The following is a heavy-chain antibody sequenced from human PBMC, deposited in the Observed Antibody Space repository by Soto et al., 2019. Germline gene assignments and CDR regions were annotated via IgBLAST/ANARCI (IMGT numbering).Heavy chain of an antibody. CDR2: IWCDGSNK. CDR3: ARADCTGAYCYSWPFNYGVDV. J-gene: IGHJ6*02. Sequence: QVQLVESGGGVAQPGGSLRLSCTTSGFTFNTYGMHWVRQAPGKGLEWVAIIWCDGSNKYYADSVKGRFTISRDNSKNALYLQMNSLRAEDTALYYCARADCTGAYCYSWPFNYGVDVWGQGTTVTVSS. D-gene: IGHD2-15*01. CDR1: GFTFNTYG. V-gene: IGHV3-33*01.